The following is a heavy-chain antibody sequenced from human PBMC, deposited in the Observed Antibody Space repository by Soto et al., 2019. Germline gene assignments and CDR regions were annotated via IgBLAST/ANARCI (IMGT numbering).Heavy chain of an antibody. V-gene: IGHV1-2*02. CDR2: INPSNGVT. D-gene: IGHD6-25*01. Sequence: QVQLVQSGAEVKKPGASLRVSCKASGYIFTDYYVHWVRQAPGQGLEWLGWINPSNGVTYYAQNFRDRVTMTRDTSISTAYMDLTRLTSDDTAVYFCARDPDHTSGNPLVPWGQGTLVAVSS. J-gene: IGHJ5*02. CDR3: ARDPDHTSGNPLVP. CDR1: GYIFTDYY.